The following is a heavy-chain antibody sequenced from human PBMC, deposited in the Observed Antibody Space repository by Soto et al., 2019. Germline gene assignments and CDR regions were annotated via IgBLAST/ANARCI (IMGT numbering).Heavy chain of an antibody. CDR3: ARAEDPAMVLGDYYYGLDV. J-gene: IGHJ6*02. CDR1: GYTFTSYY. D-gene: IGHD5-18*01. Sequence: QVQLVQSGAEVKKPGASVKVSCKASGYTFTSYYMHWVRQAPGQGLEWMGIINPSGGSTSYAQKFQGRVTMTRDTSTSTVYMELSSLRSEDTAVYFCARAEDPAMVLGDYYYGLDVWGQGTTVTVSS. CDR2: INPSGGST. V-gene: IGHV1-46*01.